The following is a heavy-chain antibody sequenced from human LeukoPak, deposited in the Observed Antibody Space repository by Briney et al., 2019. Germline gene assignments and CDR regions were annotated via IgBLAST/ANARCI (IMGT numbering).Heavy chain of an antibody. CDR3: ARDSGERGSGSYLIAY. CDR2: MNPNSGNT. CDR1: GYTFTSYD. D-gene: IGHD3-10*01. J-gene: IGHJ4*02. V-gene: IGHV1-8*01. Sequence: GASVKVSCKASGYTFTSYDINWVRQATGQGLKWMGWMNPNSGNTGYAQKFQGRVTMTRNTSISTAYMELSRLRSDDTAVYYCARDSGERGSGSYLIAYWGQGTLVTVSS.